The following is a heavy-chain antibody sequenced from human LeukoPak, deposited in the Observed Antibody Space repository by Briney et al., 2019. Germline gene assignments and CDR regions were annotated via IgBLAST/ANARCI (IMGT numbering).Heavy chain of an antibody. J-gene: IGHJ5*02. CDR3: VGYISSWYTHPNWFDP. Sequence: SETLSLTCTVSGYSISSGYYWGWIRQPPGKGLEWIGSIYHSGSTYYNPSLKSRVTISVDTSKNQFSLKLSSVTAPEPAVYYCVGYISSWYTHPNWFDPWGQGTLVTGSS. V-gene: IGHV4-38-2*02. CDR2: IYHSGST. D-gene: IGHD6-13*01. CDR1: GYSISSGYY.